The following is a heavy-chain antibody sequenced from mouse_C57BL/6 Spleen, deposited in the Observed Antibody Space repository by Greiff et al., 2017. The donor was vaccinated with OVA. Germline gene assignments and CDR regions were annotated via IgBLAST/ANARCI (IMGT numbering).Heavy chain of an antibody. CDR2: IDPSDSYT. CDR3: ARFLTPEYFDV. CDR1: GYTFTSYW. Sequence: QVQLQQPGAELVKPGASVKLSCKASGYTFTSYWMQWVKQRPGQGLEWIGEIDPSDSYTNYNQKFKGKATLTVDKSSSTAYMQHISLTSEDSSVYYCARFLTPEYFDVWGTGTTVTVSS. J-gene: IGHJ1*03. D-gene: IGHD4-1*01. V-gene: IGHV1-50*01.